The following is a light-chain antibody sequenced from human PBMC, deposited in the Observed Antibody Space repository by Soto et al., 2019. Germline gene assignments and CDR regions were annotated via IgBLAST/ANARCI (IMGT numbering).Light chain of an antibody. J-gene: IGKJ1*01. CDR3: QQYGISPRT. Sequence: EVVLTQSTGILSLSPGERASLSCRASQSVSSSYLAWYQQKPGQAPRLLIFGASTRATGIPDRFSGSGSGMDFTLTISRLEPEDFAIYYCQQYGISPRTFGQGTKVDIK. CDR2: GAS. CDR1: QSVSSSY. V-gene: IGKV3-20*01.